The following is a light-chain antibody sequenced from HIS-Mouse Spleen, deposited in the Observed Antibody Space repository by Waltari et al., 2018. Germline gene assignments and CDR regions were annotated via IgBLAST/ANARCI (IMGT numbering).Light chain of an antibody. CDR1: QGISSY. J-gene: IGKJ1*01. CDR2: SAS. Sequence: DIQLTQSPSFLSASVGDRVTITCRASQGISSYLAWYQQKPGKAPKLLIYSASTLASAVPSRFSGSGSGTKFTLTISSLQPEDFATYYCQQLNSYPPTFGQGTKVEIK. CDR3: QQLNSYPPT. V-gene: IGKV1-9*01.